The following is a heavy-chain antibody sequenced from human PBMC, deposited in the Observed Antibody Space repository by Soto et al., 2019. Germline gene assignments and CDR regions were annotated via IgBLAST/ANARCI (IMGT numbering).Heavy chain of an antibody. J-gene: IGHJ4*02. CDR3: AKEDPGLSSGFRPFDY. Sequence: ASVKVSCKASGYTFTSYGISWVRQAPGQGLEWMGWISAYNGNTNYAQTLQGRFTMTTDTSTSTAYMELRSLRADDTAVYYCAKEDPGLSSGFRPFDYWGQGTQVTVSS. V-gene: IGHV1-18*01. CDR2: ISAYNGNT. CDR1: GYTFTSYG. D-gene: IGHD6-19*01.